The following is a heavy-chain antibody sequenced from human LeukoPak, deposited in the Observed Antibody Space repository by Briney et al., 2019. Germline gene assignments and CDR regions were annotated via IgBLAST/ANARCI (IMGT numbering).Heavy chain of an antibody. CDR2: INPNSGDT. CDR3: AGEYCRGGGCRQGFDY. J-gene: IGHJ4*02. V-gene: IGHV1-2*02. CDR1: GYTFTDYY. Sequence: ASVKVSCKASGYTFTDYYMHWVRQAPGQGLEWMGWINPNSGDTNHAQNFQGRVTLTRDTSISTAYMELSSLRSDDSAVYYCAGEYCRGGGCRQGFDYWGQGALVTVSS. D-gene: IGHD2-15*01.